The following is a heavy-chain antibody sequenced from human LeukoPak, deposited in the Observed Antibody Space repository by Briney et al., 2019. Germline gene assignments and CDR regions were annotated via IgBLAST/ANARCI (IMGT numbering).Heavy chain of an antibody. CDR1: GGSNSSSSYY. Sequence: SETLSLTCTVSGGSNSSSSYYWSWIRQPPGKGLEWIGSIYYSGSTYYNPSLKSRVTISVDTSKNQFSLKLSSVTAADTAVYYCAGGRWFGELYNFDYWGQGTLVTVSS. CDR3: AGGRWFGELYNFDY. V-gene: IGHV4-39*07. CDR2: IYYSGST. D-gene: IGHD3-10*01. J-gene: IGHJ4*02.